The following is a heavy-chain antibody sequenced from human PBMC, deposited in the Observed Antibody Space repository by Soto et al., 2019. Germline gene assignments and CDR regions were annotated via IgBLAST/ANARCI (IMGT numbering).Heavy chain of an antibody. V-gene: IGHV1-46*03. CDR1: GYTFTSYY. D-gene: IGHD3-10*01. Sequence: GTSVKVSCKASGYTFTSYYMHWVRQAHGQGLELMGIINPSGCSTSYAQKFQGRVTMTRYTSTSTVYMELSSLRSEDTAVFYCARDRNTMVRGVMAPSQWGQGTLVTVSS. J-gene: IGHJ4*02. CDR3: ARDRNTMVRGVMAPSQ. CDR2: INPSGCST.